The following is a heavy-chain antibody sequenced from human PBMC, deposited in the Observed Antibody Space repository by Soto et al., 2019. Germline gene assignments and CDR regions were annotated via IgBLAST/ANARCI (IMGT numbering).Heavy chain of an antibody. CDR2: VTGSGSQI. D-gene: IGHD2-21*01. J-gene: IGHJ5*02. Sequence: LRLSCAASGFTISTYAMTWVRQAPGKGLECVSGVTGSGSQIYYADSVKGRFTISKDNSKDTLYLQMSSLREEDTALYYCAKDAVYRDGLWLMDSWGQGTLVTVSS. V-gene: IGHV3-23*01. CDR3: AKDAVYRDGLWLMDS. CDR1: GFTISTYA.